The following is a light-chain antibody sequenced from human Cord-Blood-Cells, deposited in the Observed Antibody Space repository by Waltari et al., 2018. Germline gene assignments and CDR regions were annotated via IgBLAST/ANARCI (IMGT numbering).Light chain of an antibody. J-gene: IGLJ3*02. CDR2: DVS. Sequence: QSALTQPRSVSGSPGQSVTISCTGTSTGDGGYNYVSWYPQHPGKAPKLMIYDVSKRPSGVPDRFSGSKSGNTASLTISGLQAEDEADYYCCSYAGSEVFGGGTKLTVL. CDR3: CSYAGSEV. CDR1: STGDGGYNY. V-gene: IGLV2-11*01.